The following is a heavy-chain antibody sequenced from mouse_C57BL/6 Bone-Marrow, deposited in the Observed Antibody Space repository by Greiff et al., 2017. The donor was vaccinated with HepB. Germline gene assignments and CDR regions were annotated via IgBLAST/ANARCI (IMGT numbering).Heavy chain of an antibody. D-gene: IGHD3-2*02. J-gene: IGHJ3*01. CDR1: GFTFSDYG. V-gene: IGHV5-15*01. Sequence: EVQRVESGGGLVQPGGSLKLSCAASGFTFSDYGMAWVRQAPRKGPEWVAFISNLAYSIYYADTVTGRFTISRENAKNTLYLEMSSLRSEDTAMYYCARGSGYRFAYWGQGTLVTVSA. CDR3: ARGSGYRFAY. CDR2: ISNLAYSI.